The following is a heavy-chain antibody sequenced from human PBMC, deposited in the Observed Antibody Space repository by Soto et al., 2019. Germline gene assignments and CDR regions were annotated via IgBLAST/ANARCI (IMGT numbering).Heavy chain of an antibody. V-gene: IGHV4-61*01. CDR1: GGSVSSGSYY. CDR2: IYYSGST. D-gene: IGHD2-2*01. CDR3: ARVLPAAMGWVDP. Sequence: QVQLQESGPGLVKPSETLSLTCTVSGGSVSSGSYYWSWIRQPPGKGLEWIGYIYYSGSTNYNPSLKSRVAISVDPSKNQFSLKLSSVTAADTAVYYCARVLPAAMGWVDPWGQGPLVTVSS. J-gene: IGHJ5*02.